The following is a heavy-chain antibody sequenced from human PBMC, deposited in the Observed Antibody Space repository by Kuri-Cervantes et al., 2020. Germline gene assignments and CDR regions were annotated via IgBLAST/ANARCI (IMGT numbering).Heavy chain of an antibody. D-gene: IGHD6-19*01. CDR1: GYSFTGYW. Sequence: GESLKISCKGSGYSFTGYWIGWVRQMPGKGLEWMGIIYPGDSHTKYSPSFQGRVTISADKSSSTAYLQWSSLKASDTAMYYCASGAAVAGEGNWFDPWGQGTLVTVSS. CDR2: IYPGDSHT. J-gene: IGHJ5*02. CDR3: ASGAAVAGEGNWFDP. V-gene: IGHV5-51*01.